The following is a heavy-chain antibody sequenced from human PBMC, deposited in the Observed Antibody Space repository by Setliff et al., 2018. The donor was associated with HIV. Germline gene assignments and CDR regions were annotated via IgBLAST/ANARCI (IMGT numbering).Heavy chain of an antibody. CDR3: ATQRDIVMVPGQGGFDI. Sequence: RASVKVSCKAPTYTFSSYVINWVRQAPGQGLEWMGRISVYNGNTIYAQKLKGRVIMTTDTSTSTAYMELRSLRSDDTAMYYCATQRDIVMVPGQGGFDIWAQGTMVTVSS. V-gene: IGHV1-18*01. CDR2: ISVYNGNT. J-gene: IGHJ3*02. CDR1: TYTFSSYV. D-gene: IGHD2-2*01.